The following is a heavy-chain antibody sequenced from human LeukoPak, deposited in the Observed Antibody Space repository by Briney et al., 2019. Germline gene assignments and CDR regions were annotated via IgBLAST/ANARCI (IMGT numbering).Heavy chain of an antibody. Sequence: TGESLKISCKGSGYSFISYWIGWVRQMPGKGLEWMGIIYPGDSDTRYSPSFQGQVTISADKSISTAYLQWSSLKASDTAMYYCARPPRPGRRYYYGMDVWGQGTTVTVSS. CDR1: GYSFISYW. CDR2: IYPGDSDT. J-gene: IGHJ6*02. V-gene: IGHV5-51*01. D-gene: IGHD6-25*01. CDR3: ARPPRPGRRYYYGMDV.